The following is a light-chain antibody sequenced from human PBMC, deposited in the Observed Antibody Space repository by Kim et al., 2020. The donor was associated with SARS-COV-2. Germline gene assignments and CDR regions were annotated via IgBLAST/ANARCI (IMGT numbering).Light chain of an antibody. CDR1: QGIGNY. V-gene: IGKV1-16*01. J-gene: IGKJ1*01. CDR2: AGT. CDR3: QQFNNYPRT. Sequence: ASVGDRVTINCRASQGIGNYLAWFQLKPGKAPESLIYAGTRLQSGVPSRFSGSGSGTDFSLTINNLQPEDFATYYCQQFNNYPRTFGQGTKVDIK.